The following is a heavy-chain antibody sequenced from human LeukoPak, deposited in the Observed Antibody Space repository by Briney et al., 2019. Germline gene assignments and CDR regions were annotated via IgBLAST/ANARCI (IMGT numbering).Heavy chain of an antibody. J-gene: IGHJ4*02. Sequence: ASVKVSCKASGYTFTGYYMHWVRQAPGQGLEWMGWINPNSGGTNYAQKLQGRVTMTTDTSTSTAYMELRSLRSDDTAVYYCARNPSRYCSSAGCYGDYWGQGTLVTVSS. CDR1: GYTFTGYY. V-gene: IGHV1-2*02. CDR3: ARNPSRYCSSAGCYGDY. CDR2: INPNSGGT. D-gene: IGHD2-2*01.